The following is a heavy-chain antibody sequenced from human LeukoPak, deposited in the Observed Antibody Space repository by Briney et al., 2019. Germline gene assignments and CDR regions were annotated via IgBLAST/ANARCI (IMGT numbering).Heavy chain of an antibody. CDR1: GFTFSSYG. J-gene: IGHJ4*02. D-gene: IGHD4-17*01. V-gene: IGHV3-30*02. Sequence: GGSLRLSCAASGFTFSSYGMHWVRQAPGKGLEWVAFIRYDGSNKYYADSVKGRFTISRDNSKNTLYLQMNSLRAEDTAVYYRANLDGDYLDYWGQGTLVTVSS. CDR2: IRYDGSNK. CDR3: ANLDGDYLDY.